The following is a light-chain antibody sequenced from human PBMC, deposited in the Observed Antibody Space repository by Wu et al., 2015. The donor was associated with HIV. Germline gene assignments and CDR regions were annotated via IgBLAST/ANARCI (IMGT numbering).Light chain of an antibody. CDR2: GAS. Sequence: EIVLTQSPGTLSLSPGERATLSCRASQSVSSSYLAWYQQKPGQAPRLLIYGASNRATGIPDRFSGSGSGTDFTLTISRLEPEDFAVYYCQQYGGSLRTFGQGTKVEIK. V-gene: IGKV3-20*01. CDR3: QQYGGSLRT. J-gene: IGKJ1*01. CDR1: QSVSSSY.